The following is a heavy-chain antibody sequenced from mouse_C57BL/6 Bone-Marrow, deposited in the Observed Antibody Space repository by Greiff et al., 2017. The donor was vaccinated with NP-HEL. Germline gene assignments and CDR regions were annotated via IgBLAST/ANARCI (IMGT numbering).Heavy chain of an antibody. CDR3: AREGSSPYYFDY. V-gene: IGHV1-18*01. J-gene: IGHJ2*01. D-gene: IGHD1-1*01. Sequence: EVQRVESGPELVKPGASVKIPCKASGYTFTDYNMDWVKQSHGKSLEWIGDINPNNGGTIYNQKFKGKATLTVDKSSSTAYMELRSLTSEDTAVYYCAREGSSPYYFDYWGQGTTLTVSS. CDR1: GYTFTDYN. CDR2: INPNNGGT.